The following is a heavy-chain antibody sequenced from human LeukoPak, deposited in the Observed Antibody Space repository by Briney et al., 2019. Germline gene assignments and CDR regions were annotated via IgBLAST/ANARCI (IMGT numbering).Heavy chain of an antibody. J-gene: IGHJ4*02. CDR3: ARDPQTGYSSGFNDY. CDR2: IIPMFGTA. D-gene: IGHD6-19*01. Sequence: ASVKVSCKASGGTFSSYAISWVRQAPGQGLEWMGGIIPMFGTANYTQKFQDRVTITADKSTSTAYMELNSLRSEDTAVYYCARDPQTGYSSGFNDYWGQGTLVTVSS. CDR1: GGTFSSYA. V-gene: IGHV1-69*06.